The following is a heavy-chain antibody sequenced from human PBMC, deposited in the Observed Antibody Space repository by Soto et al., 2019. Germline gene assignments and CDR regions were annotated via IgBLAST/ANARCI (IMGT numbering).Heavy chain of an antibody. CDR3: ARGDYGDYVWNFDP. CDR1: GGSISSYY. Sequence: SETLSLTCTVSGGSISSYYWSWIRQPPGKGLEWIGYIYYSGSTNYNPSLKSRVTISVDTSKNQFSLKLSSVTAADTAVYYCARGDYGDYVWNFDPWGQGTLVTVSS. D-gene: IGHD4-17*01. V-gene: IGHV4-59*01. CDR2: IYYSGST. J-gene: IGHJ5*02.